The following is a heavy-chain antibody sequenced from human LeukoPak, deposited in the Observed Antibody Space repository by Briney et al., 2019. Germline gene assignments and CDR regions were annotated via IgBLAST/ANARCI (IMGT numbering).Heavy chain of an antibody. CDR1: GYTFTSYD. V-gene: IGHV1-8*01. CDR2: MNPNSGNT. D-gene: IGHD3-10*01. J-gene: IGHJ6*02. Sequence: ASVKVSCKASGYTFTSYDINWVRQATGQGLEWMGWMNPNSGNTGYAQKFQGRVTMTRNTSISTAYMELSSLRSEGTAVYYCASAPKYYGSGSYSYYYYGMDVWGQGTTVTVSS. CDR3: ASAPKYYGSGSYSYYYYGMDV.